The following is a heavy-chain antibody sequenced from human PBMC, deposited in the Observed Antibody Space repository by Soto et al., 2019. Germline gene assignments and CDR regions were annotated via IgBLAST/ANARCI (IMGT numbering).Heavy chain of an antibody. Sequence: GESLKISCKGSGYSFTSYWIGWVRQMPGKGLEWMGIIYPGDSDTRYSPSFQGQVTISADKSISTAYLQWSSLKASDTAMYYCARRTAELYCSGGSCYDNYYYYYMDVWGKGTTVTVSS. CDR1: GYSFTSYW. D-gene: IGHD2-15*01. V-gene: IGHV5-51*01. J-gene: IGHJ6*03. CDR2: IYPGDSDT. CDR3: ARRTAELYCSGGSCYDNYYYYYMDV.